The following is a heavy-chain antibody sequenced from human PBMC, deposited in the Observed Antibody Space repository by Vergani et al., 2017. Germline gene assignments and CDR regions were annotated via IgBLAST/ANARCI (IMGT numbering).Heavy chain of an antibody. CDR2: LRYDGINT. D-gene: IGHD1-26*01. J-gene: IGHJ6*02. V-gene: IGHV3-30*02. CDR3: AKPLGWELPDFYYGMEV. CDR1: GFTFNTYG. Sequence: QVQLVESGGGVVQPGGSLRLSCAASGFTFNTYGFHWVRQAPGKGLEWVAFLRYDGINTYYVDSVRGRFNISRDDPKNTLYLNMISLRPEDTAVYYCAKPLGWELPDFYYGMEVWGQGTTVTVS.